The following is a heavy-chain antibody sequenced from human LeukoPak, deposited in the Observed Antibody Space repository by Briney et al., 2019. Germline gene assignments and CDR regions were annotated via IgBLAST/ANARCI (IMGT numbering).Heavy chain of an antibody. D-gene: IGHD6-19*01. V-gene: IGHV3-23*01. J-gene: IGHJ5*01. CDR2: ISDSGGST. Sequence: GGSLRLSCAASGFTFSDYYMSWVRQAPGKGLEWVSIISDSGGSTYYANSVKGRFTISRDNSKSTLYVQMNSLRVEDTAVYYCAKGPRQWLPNWFDSWGQGTLVTVSS. CDR3: AKGPRQWLPNWFDS. CDR1: GFTFSDYY.